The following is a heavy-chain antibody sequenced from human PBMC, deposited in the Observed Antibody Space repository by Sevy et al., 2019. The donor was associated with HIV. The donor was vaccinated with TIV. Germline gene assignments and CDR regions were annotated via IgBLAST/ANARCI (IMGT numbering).Heavy chain of an antibody. CDR1: GFTFNIYS. V-gene: IGHV3-21*06. CDR3: ARDRLWELLPFDY. CDR2: ITSSTSYI. D-gene: IGHD1-26*01. J-gene: IGHJ4*02. Sequence: GGSLRLSCAASGFTFNIYSMNWVRQAPGKGLEWVSSITSSTSYIYYADSVKGRFTISRDNAKNSLYLQMNSLRAEDTAVYYCARDRLWELLPFDYWGQRTLVTVSS.